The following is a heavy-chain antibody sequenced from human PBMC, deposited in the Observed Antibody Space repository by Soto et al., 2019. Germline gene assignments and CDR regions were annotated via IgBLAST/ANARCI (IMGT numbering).Heavy chain of an antibody. CDR1: GGIFSTYA. V-gene: IGHV1-69*01. Sequence: QVQLVQSGAEVKKPGSSVKVSCKASGGIFSTYAISWLRQAPGQGLEWMGGIIPLFGTPNYAQRFQGRVTITADESTSTAYMELGRLRSEDTAVYYCARDRCDYGSGNYYNRIDFWGQGTLVTVSS. CDR2: IIPLFGTP. J-gene: IGHJ4*02. D-gene: IGHD3-10*01. CDR3: ARDRCDYGSGNYYNRIDF.